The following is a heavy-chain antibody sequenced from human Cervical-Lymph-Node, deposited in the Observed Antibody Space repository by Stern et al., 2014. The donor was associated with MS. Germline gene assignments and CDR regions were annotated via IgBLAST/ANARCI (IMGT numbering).Heavy chain of an antibody. CDR1: GFTFSSYA. D-gene: IGHD2-15*01. CDR2: ISYDGSNK. Sequence: VQLVESGGGVVQPGRSLRLSCAASGFTFSSYAMHWVRQAPGKGLEWVAVISYDGSNKYYADSVKGRFTISRDNSKNTLYLQMNSLRAEDTAVYYCATDIVVVVAATSDYWGQGTLVTVSS. J-gene: IGHJ4*02. CDR3: ATDIVVVVAATSDY. V-gene: IGHV3-30*04.